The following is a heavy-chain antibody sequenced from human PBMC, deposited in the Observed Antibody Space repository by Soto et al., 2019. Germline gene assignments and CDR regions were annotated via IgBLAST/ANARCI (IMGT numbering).Heavy chain of an antibody. Sequence: QVQLQESGPGLVKPSQTLSLTCTVSGGSISSGDYYWSWICQPPGKGLEWIGYIYYSGSTYYNPSLKSRVTISVDTSKNQFSLKLSSVTAADTAVYYCARDRWASWYYYGMDVWGQGTTVTVSS. V-gene: IGHV4-30-4*01. CDR2: IYYSGST. D-gene: IGHD1-26*01. CDR1: GGSISSGDYY. J-gene: IGHJ6*02. CDR3: ARDRWASWYYYGMDV.